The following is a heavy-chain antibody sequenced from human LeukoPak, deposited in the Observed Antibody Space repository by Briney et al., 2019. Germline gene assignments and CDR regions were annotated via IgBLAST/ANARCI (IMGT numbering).Heavy chain of an antibody. CDR3: ARDLPPLDTAMVRGYGYYGMDV. CDR1: GGSISSSSRY. D-gene: IGHD5-18*01. J-gene: IGHJ6*02. CDR2: IYYSGST. Sequence: SETLSLTCFVSGGSISSSSRYWAWIRQPPGKGLEWIGSIYYSGSTYYNPSLKSRVTISVDTSKNQFSLKLSSVTAADTAVYYCARDLPPLDTAMVRGYGYYGMDVWGQGTTVTVSS. V-gene: IGHV4-39*07.